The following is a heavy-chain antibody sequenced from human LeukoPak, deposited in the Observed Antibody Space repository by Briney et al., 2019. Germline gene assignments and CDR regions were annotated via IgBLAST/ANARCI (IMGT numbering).Heavy chain of an antibody. D-gene: IGHD1-26*01. V-gene: IGHV3-66*01. CDR3: ARGYLIDY. CDR1: GFTVNSNY. J-gene: IGHJ4*02. Sequence: AGGSLRLSCAASGFTVNSNYMSWVRQAPGKGLEWVSVAYSGDRTYYADSVKGRFTISRDDSTNTLYLLMNSLRAEDTAVYYCARGYLIDYWGQGTLVTVSS. CDR2: AYSGDRT.